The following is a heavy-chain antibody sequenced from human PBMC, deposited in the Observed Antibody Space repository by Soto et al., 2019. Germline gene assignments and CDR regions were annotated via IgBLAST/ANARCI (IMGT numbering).Heavy chain of an antibody. J-gene: IGHJ4*02. D-gene: IGHD2-21*01. CDR2: IRGKRDSHAT. Sequence: GRSLRLSCAASGFTFSDLPVDWVRQASGKGLEWVGRIRGKRDSHATTYGESVEGRSTISRDDSKKTAYLQMDSLRTEDTAVYFCAHIRGWGQGTLVTVSS. CDR3: AHIRG. V-gene: IGHV3-73*01. CDR1: GFTFSDLP.